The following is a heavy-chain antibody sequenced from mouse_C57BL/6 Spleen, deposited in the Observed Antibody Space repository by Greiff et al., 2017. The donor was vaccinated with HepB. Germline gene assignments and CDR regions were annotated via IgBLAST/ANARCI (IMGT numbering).Heavy chain of an antibody. CDR1: GFTFSSYA. V-gene: IGHV5-4*01. CDR3: ARDDGYYNFDY. J-gene: IGHJ2*01. D-gene: IGHD2-3*01. Sequence: DVKLVESGGGLVKPGGSLKLSCAASGFTFSSYAMSWVRQTPEKSLEWVATISDGGSYTYYPDNVKGRITIPRDNAKNNLYLQMSHLKSEDTAMYYCARDDGYYNFDYWGQGTTLTVSS. CDR2: ISDGGSYT.